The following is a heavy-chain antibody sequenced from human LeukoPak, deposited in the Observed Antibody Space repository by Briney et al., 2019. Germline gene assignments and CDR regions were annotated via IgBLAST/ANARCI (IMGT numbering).Heavy chain of an antibody. V-gene: IGHV4-31*03. CDR3: ARAADYCNYGMAL. Sequence: SQTLSLTCTVAGDSISSGGYYWAWIRQHPEKGLEWIGYIYYSGSTYYNPSLKRRLTISVETSKNQFSLTLYSVTVAATAIYSCARAADYCNYGMALWGQGTTVTVSS. CDR2: IYYSGST. CDR1: GDSISSGGYY. J-gene: IGHJ6*02.